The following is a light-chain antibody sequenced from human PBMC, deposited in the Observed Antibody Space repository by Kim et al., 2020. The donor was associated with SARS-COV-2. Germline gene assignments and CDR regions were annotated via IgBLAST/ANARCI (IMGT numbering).Light chain of an antibody. CDR2: DAS. CDR1: HDIKKY. CDR3: QQYDDLPLT. J-gene: IGKJ4*01. V-gene: IGKV1-33*01. Sequence: DIQMTQSPSSLSASVGDRVTITCQASHDIKKYLNWYQQKPGKAPKVLISDASNLQTGVPSRFSGSGSGTDFTFTISSLQPEDIATYYCQQYDDLPLTFGGGTKVDIK.